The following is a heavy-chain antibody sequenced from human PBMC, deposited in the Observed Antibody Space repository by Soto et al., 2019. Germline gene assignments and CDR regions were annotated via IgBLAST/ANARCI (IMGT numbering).Heavy chain of an antibody. CDR2: INAGNGNT. Sequence: QVQLVQSGAEVKKSGASVKVSCKASGYTFSSYAMHWVRQAPGQRLEWMGWINAGNGNTKYSQKFQGRVTITRDTSATTAYMELSSLRSEDTAVYYCAREMYYYGSGRYGVDFWGQGTTVTVSS. V-gene: IGHV1-3*01. CDR1: GYTFSSYA. J-gene: IGHJ6*02. CDR3: AREMYYYGSGRYGVDF. D-gene: IGHD3-10*01.